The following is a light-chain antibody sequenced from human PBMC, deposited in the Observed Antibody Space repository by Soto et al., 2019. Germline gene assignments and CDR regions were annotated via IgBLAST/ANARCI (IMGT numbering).Light chain of an antibody. Sequence: EIVMTQSPAILSVSPGARATLSGRASQSVRTSLAWYQHKPGQAPRLVIHDASLRANGVPARFGGSGSGTDLTLTINSLEPEDFAVYYCQQRNVWPPITFGQGTRLEIK. J-gene: IGKJ5*01. CDR1: QSVRTS. V-gene: IGKV3-11*01. CDR2: DAS. CDR3: QQRNVWPPIT.